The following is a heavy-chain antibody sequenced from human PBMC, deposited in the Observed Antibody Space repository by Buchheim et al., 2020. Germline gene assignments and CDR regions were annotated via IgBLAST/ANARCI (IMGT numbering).Heavy chain of an antibody. CDR1: GFTLNNYG. J-gene: IGHJ5*02. V-gene: IGHV3-30*03. Sequence: QVQLVESGGGVVQPGRSLRLSCAVSGFTLNNYGMHWVRQAPGKGLEWLAVISHDDTYQDYEDSVKGRLTISRDNSKNTLYLQMNSLRAEDTAVYYCARDLLVGATGSPRGWFDPWGQGTL. CDR2: ISHDDTYQ. CDR3: ARDLLVGATGSPRGWFDP. D-gene: IGHD1-26*01.